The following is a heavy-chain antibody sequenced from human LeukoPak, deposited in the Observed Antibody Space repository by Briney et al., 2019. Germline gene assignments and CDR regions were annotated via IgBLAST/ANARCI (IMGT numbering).Heavy chain of an antibody. CDR3: AKDLRYCGGDCYSADAFDI. D-gene: IGHD2-21*01. CDR2: ISGSGRRT. J-gene: IGHJ3*02. Sequence: GGSLRLSCAASGFTFSSYTMSWVRQAPGKGLEWVSGISGSGRRTYYADSVKGRFTISRDNSKNTLYLQMNSQRAEDTAIYYCAKDLRYCGGDCYSADAFDIWGQGTMVTVSS. CDR1: GFTFSSYT. V-gene: IGHV3-23*01.